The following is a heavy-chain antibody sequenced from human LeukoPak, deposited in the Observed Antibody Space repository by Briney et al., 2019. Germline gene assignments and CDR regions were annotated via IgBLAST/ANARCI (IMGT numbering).Heavy chain of an antibody. Sequence: ASVKVSCKASGYTFTSYGISWVRQAPGQGLEWMGWISAYNGNTNYAQKLQGRVTMTTDTSTSTAYMELRSLRSDDTAVYYCARKGVGATLLYYYYYGMDVWGQGTTVTVSS. CDR1: GYTFTSYG. D-gene: IGHD1-26*01. CDR2: ISAYNGNT. J-gene: IGHJ6*02. CDR3: ARKGVGATLLYYYYYGMDV. V-gene: IGHV1-18*01.